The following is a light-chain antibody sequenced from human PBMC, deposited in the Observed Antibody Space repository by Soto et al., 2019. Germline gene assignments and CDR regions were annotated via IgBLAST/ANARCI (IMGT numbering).Light chain of an antibody. J-gene: IGKJ2*01. CDR1: QSISSY. Sequence: DIQMTQSPSSLSASVADRVTITCRASQSISSYLNWYQQKPGKAPKLLIYAASSFQSGVPSRFSGSGSGTDFTLTISSLQTEDFATYYCQQSYSTPYTFGQGTKLEIK. CDR3: QQSYSTPYT. V-gene: IGKV1-39*01. CDR2: AAS.